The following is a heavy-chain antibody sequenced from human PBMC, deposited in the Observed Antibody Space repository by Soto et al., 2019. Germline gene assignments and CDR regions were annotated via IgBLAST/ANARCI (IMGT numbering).Heavy chain of an antibody. D-gene: IGHD2-15*01. V-gene: IGHV3-49*03. CDR1: GFTFGDYA. J-gene: IGHJ4*02. CDR3: TTGYCSGGSCYSAYYFDY. Sequence: GGSLRLSCTASGFTFGDYAMSWFRQAPGKGLEWVGFIRSKAYGGTTEYAASVKGRFTISRDDSKSIAYLQMNSLKTEDTAVYYCTTGYCSGGSCYSAYYFDYWGQGTLVTVSS. CDR2: IRSKAYGGTT.